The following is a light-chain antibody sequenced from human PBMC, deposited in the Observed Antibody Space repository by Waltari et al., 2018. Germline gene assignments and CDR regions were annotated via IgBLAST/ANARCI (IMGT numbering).Light chain of an antibody. CDR3: QSYDSSSVV. CDR1: SSNIGAGYD. J-gene: IGLJ2*01. Sequence: QSVLTQPPSVSGAPGQRVTFSCTGSSSNIGAGYDVHWYQQLPGTAPNLLIYGNGTRPSGVPDPFSGSKAGTSASLAITGLQAEDEADYYCQSYDSSSVVFGGGTKLTVL. V-gene: IGLV1-40*01. CDR2: GNG.